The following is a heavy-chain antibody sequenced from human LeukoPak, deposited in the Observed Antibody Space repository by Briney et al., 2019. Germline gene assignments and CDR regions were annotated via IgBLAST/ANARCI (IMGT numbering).Heavy chain of an antibody. CDR2: ISRSYSYI. V-gene: IGHV3-21*01. CDR1: GFTFRSYS. CDR3: ARDLPGGLGAAPPDY. Sequence: PGGSLRLSCTASGFTFRSYSMNWVRQAPGKGLEWVSSISRSYSYIYYADSAKGRFTISRDNAKNSLYLQMNSLRAEDTAVYYCARDLPGGLGAAPPDYWGQGTLVTVSS. D-gene: IGHD1-26*01. J-gene: IGHJ4*02.